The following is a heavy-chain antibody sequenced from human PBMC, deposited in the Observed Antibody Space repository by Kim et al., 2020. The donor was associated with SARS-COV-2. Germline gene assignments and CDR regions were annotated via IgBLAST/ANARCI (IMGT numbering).Heavy chain of an antibody. Sequence: SETLSLTCTVSGGSINSYYWSWIRQPAGEGLEWIGRVYANGRTDYNPSLKSRVTMSMDTSENQVSLKLSAVTAADTAVYYCARREGGSKYFDYWGLGNLV. CDR3: ARREGGSKYFDY. J-gene: IGHJ4*02. V-gene: IGHV4-4*07. D-gene: IGHD1-26*01. CDR1: GGSINSYY. CDR2: VYANGRT.